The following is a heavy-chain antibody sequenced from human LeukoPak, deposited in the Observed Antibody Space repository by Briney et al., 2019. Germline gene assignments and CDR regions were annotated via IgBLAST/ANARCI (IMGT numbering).Heavy chain of an antibody. V-gene: IGHV3-23*01. D-gene: IGHD3-22*01. CDR1: GFTFSSYG. J-gene: IGHJ4*02. CDR3: AKDGYYDSSGPDY. Sequence: GGSLRLSCAASGFTFSSYGMSWVRQAPGKGLEWVSAISGSGGSTYYADSVKGRFTISRDNSKNTLYLQMNSLRAEDTAVYYCAKDGYYDSSGPDYWGQGTLVTVSS. CDR2: ISGSGGST.